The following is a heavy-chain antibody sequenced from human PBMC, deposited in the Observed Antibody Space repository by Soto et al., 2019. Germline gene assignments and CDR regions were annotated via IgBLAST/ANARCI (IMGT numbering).Heavy chain of an antibody. CDR2: IKIDGSST. Sequence: GGSLRLSCVASGFSFHNYAMSWVSQAPGKGLEWVSAIKIDGSSTYYAASVKDRFIISRDNSKNTLYLQLNSLRAEDTAVYYCSQLGLMTFSHKHYFNHWGRGTLVTVSS. CDR1: GFSFHNYA. J-gene: IGHJ4*02. V-gene: IGHV3-23*01. CDR3: SQLGLMTFSHKHYFNH. D-gene: IGHD3-16*01.